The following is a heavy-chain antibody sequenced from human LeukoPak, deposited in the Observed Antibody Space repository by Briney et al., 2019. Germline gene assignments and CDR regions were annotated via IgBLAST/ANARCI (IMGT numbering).Heavy chain of an antibody. J-gene: IGHJ3*02. V-gene: IGHV4-34*01. CDR3: ARSPSGGGKDAFDI. CDR2: INYSGST. D-gene: IGHD2-2*01. Sequence: SETLSLTCAVYGGSFSGYYWSWIRQPPGKGLEWIGEINYSGSTNYNPSLKSRVTISVDTSKNHFSLRLSSVTAADTAVYYCARSPSGGGKDAFDIWGQGTMVTVSS. CDR1: GGSFSGYY.